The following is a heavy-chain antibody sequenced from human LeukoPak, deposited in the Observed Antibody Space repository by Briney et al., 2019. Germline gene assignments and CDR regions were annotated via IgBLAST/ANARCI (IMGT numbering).Heavy chain of an antibody. CDR2: ISGSGGST. CDR1: GFTFSSYA. V-gene: IGHV3-23*01. Sequence: GGSLRLSCAASGFTFSSYAMSWVRQAPGKGLEWVSAISGSGGSTYYADSVKGRFTISRDNSKNTLYLQMNSLRAEDTAVYYCAKEMILDWSKLIYCYGMDVWGKGTTVTVSS. J-gene: IGHJ6*04. D-gene: IGHD3-9*01. CDR3: AKEMILDWSKLIYCYGMDV.